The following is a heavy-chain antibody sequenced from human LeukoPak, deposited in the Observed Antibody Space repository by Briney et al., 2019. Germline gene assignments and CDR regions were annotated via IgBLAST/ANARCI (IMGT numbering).Heavy chain of an antibody. J-gene: IGHJ1*01. CDR1: GYTFTSYG. D-gene: IGHD4-17*01. V-gene: IGHV1-2*02. Sequence: ASVKVSCKASGYTFTSYGISWVRQAPGQGLEWMGWINPNSGGTNYAQKFQGRVTMTRDTSISTAYMELSRLRSDDTAVYYCARDLRKTMTTVTREYFQHWGQGTLVTVSS. CDR2: INPNSGGT. CDR3: ARDLRKTMTTVTREYFQH.